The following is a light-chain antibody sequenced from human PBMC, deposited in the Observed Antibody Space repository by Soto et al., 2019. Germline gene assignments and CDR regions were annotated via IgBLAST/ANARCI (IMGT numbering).Light chain of an antibody. CDR3: QQYGTSPPT. CDR1: QSVSSNY. J-gene: IGKJ1*01. Sequence: DIVLTQSPGTLSVSPGERATLSCRASQSVSSNYLAWYQQKPGQAPRLLIYGAFYRATGIPDRFSGSGSKTDFTLTISRLEPEDFAVYHCQQYGTSPPTFGQGTKVDNK. CDR2: GAF. V-gene: IGKV3-20*01.